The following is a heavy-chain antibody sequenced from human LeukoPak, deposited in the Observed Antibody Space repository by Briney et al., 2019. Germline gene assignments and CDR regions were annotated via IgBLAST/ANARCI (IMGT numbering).Heavy chain of an antibody. CDR2: ISYDGSNK. Sequence: GGSLRLSCAASGFTVSSYAMYWVRQARGKGLEWVAVISYDGSNKYYADSVKGRFTISRDNSKNTLYLQMNSLRAEDTAVYYCAREHFWNYGGVTDYWGQGTLVTVSS. CDR1: GFTVSSYA. J-gene: IGHJ4*02. D-gene: IGHD1-7*01. V-gene: IGHV3-30*04. CDR3: AREHFWNYGGVTDY.